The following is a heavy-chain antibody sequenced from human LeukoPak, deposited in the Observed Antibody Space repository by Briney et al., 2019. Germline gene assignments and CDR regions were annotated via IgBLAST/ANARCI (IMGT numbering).Heavy chain of an antibody. Sequence: PSETLSLTCTVSGGSISSYYWSWIRQPAGKGLEWIGRIYTSGSTNYNPSLKSRVTMSVDTSKNQFSLKLSSVTAADTAVYYCARDLSRGYYEVFVYWGQGTLVTVSS. J-gene: IGHJ4*02. CDR2: IYTSGST. V-gene: IGHV4-4*07. CDR3: ARDLSRGYYEVFVY. D-gene: IGHD3-22*01. CDR1: GGSISSYY.